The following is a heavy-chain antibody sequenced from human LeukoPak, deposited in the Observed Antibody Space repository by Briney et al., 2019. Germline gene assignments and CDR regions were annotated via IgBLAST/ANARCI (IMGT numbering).Heavy chain of an antibody. D-gene: IGHD3-22*01. Sequence: SETLSLTCAVYGGSFSGYYWSWIRQPPGKGLEWIGEINHSGSTNYNPSLKSRVTISVDTSKNQFSLKLSSVTAADTAVYYCARAAMIVDYWGQGTLVTVSS. CDR3: ARAAMIVDY. V-gene: IGHV4-34*01. CDR1: GGSFSGYY. J-gene: IGHJ4*02. CDR2: INHSGST.